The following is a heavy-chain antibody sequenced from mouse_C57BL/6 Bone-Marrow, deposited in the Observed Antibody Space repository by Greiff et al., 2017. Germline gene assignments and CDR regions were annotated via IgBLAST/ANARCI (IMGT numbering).Heavy chain of an antibody. CDR2: ISDGGSYT. V-gene: IGHV5-4*01. D-gene: IGHD2-4*01. CDR1: GFTFSSYA. Sequence: EVMLVESGGGLVKPGGSLKLSCAASGFTFSSYAMSWVRQTPEKRLEWVATISDGGSYTYYPDNVKGRFTISRDNAKNNLYLQMSHLKSEDTAMYYCAGDGGLRRFDYWGQGTTLTVSS. J-gene: IGHJ2*01. CDR3: AGDGGLRRFDY.